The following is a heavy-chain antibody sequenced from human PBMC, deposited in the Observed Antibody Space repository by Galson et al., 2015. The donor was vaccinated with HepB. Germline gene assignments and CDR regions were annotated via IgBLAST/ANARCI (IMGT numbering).Heavy chain of an antibody. D-gene: IGHD3-22*01. CDR3: AKVYDSSGYYLHDAFDI. J-gene: IGHJ3*02. Sequence: SLRLSCAASGVTFRNFGIYWVRQAPGKGREWVAVISYDGSINYYADSGKGRLTIPRDNSKNTLYLQMNGLRAEDTAVYYCAKVYDSSGYYLHDAFDIWGQGTMVTVSS. V-gene: IGHV3-30*18. CDR1: GVTFRNFG. CDR2: ISYDGSIN.